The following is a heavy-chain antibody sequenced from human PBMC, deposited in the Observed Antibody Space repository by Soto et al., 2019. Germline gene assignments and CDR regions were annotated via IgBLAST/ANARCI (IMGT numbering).Heavy chain of an antibody. Sequence: EVQLLESGGGWVQPGGSLRLSCAAAGFTFSTFVMTWFRQVPGGGLEWISSITGSGKSAYYADSVKGRVTISRDNSKNTLYLQISSLGVDDTAVYHCAVHLGENYYTMDVWGQGTTVTVSS. CDR2: ITGSGKSA. V-gene: IGHV3-23*01. J-gene: IGHJ6*02. CDR3: AVHLGENYYTMDV. CDR1: GFTFSTFV. D-gene: IGHD3-10*01.